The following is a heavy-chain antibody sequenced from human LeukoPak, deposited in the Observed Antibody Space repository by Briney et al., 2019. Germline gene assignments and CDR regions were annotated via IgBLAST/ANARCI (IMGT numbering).Heavy chain of an antibody. CDR2: IYYSGST. J-gene: IGHJ3*02. CDR3: ARREVRGSYDAFDI. CDR1: GGSISSSSYY. D-gene: IGHD1-26*01. Sequence: PSETLSLTCTVSGGSISSSSYYWGWIRQPPGKGLEWTGSIYYSGSTYYNPSLKSRVTISVDTSKNQFSLKLSSVTAADTAVYYCARREVRGSYDAFDIWGQGTMVTVSS. V-gene: IGHV4-39*01.